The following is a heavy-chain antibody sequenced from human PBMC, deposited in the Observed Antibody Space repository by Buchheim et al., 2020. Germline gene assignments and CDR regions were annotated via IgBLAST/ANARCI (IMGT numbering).Heavy chain of an antibody. CDR1: GFTFSNYG. V-gene: IGHV3-30*18. CDR2: TSYDGSYK. D-gene: IGHD3-10*01. Sequence: QVQLVESGGGVVQPGRSPRLSCATSGFTFSNYGMHWVRQAPGRGREWVAVTSYDGSYKYYADSVRGRFTISRDNSKNTTYLQMNSLRIGDTAVYYCAKDLGFHFASGSSYFDNWGQGTL. J-gene: IGHJ4*02. CDR3: AKDLGFHFASGSSYFDN.